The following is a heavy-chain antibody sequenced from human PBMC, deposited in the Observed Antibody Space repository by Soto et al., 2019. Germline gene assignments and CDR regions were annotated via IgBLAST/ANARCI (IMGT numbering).Heavy chain of an antibody. CDR1: GFSFTTYA. Sequence: GGSLRLSCAAPGFSFTTYAFHWGRQAPGKGPEWVAVISYDGTNKYYADSVKGRFTISRDNSKNTLFLQMSSLRAEDTALYYCARDFNWNYPRDYYYYGLAVWGQGTTVTVSS. J-gene: IGHJ6*02. CDR3: ARDFNWNYPRDYYYYGLAV. V-gene: IGHV3-30-3*01. CDR2: ISYDGTNK. D-gene: IGHD1-7*01.